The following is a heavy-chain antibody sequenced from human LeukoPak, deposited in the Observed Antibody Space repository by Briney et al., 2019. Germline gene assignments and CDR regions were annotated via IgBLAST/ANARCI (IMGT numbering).Heavy chain of an antibody. Sequence: ASVKVSCKASGYTFTSYGISWVRQAPGQGLEWMGWISAYNGNTNYAQKLQGRVTMTTDTSTSTAYMELRSLRSDDTAVYYCARDTPSAQWLASDWFDPWGQGTLVTVSS. CDR1: GYTFTSYG. J-gene: IGHJ5*02. D-gene: IGHD6-19*01. CDR3: ARDTPSAQWLASDWFDP. CDR2: ISAYNGNT. V-gene: IGHV1-18*01.